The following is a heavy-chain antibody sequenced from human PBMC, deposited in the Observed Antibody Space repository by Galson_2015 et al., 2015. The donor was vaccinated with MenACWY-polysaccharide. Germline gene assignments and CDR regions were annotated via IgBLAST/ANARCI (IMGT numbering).Heavy chain of an antibody. CDR2: IPGNGATT. V-gene: IGHV3-23*01. D-gene: IGHD4-23*01. CDR1: GFTFSNYG. J-gene: IGHJ3*01. CDR3: AKAHGGNSVYDGFKV. Sequence: SLRLSCAASGFTFSNYGMSWVRQAPGKAPEWVSGIPGNGATTKYADSVKGRFTVSRDNARNTLHLEMTNLGVEDTAVYYCAKAHGGNSVYDGFKVWGQGTMVPVS.